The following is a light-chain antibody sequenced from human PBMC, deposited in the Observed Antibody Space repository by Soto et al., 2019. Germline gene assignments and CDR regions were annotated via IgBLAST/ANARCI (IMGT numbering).Light chain of an antibody. CDR1: QSISNY. Sequence: EIVLTQSPATLSLSPGERATLSCRASQSISNYLAWYQQKPGQAPRLLIYDASNRATGIPARFSGSGSGTDFSLTISRLEPEDFAVYYCQQRSNWPHFDQGTRLEIK. CDR3: QQRSNWPH. V-gene: IGKV3-11*01. J-gene: IGKJ5*01. CDR2: DAS.